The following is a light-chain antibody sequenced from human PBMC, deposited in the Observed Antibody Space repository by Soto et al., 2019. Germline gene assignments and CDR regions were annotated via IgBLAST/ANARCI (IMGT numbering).Light chain of an antibody. Sequence: EIVLTQSPGTLSLSPGERCTLSCMAIQSLSSSYLAWYQQKPGHPPRLLIYGASNRASGIPDRFSGSGSGTDFTLAISRLEHDDFAVYYCHQYGGSPPETFGQGTKVDIK. V-gene: IGKV3-20*01. J-gene: IGKJ1*01. CDR2: GAS. CDR3: HQYGGSPPET. CDR1: QSLSSSY.